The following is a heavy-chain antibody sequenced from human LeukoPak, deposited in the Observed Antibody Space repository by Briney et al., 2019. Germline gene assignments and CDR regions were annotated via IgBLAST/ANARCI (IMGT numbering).Heavy chain of an antibody. CDR1: GGTSSRYW. D-gene: IGHD2-21*01. V-gene: IGHV3-23*01. J-gene: IGHJ4*02. Sequence: GGSLRLSCAGSGGTSSRYWMHWVRQTPGKGLEWVAATSSSDAGTYHADSVRGRFTISRDNSKNTLYLQMNSLRAEDAAVYFCAEAPVTSCRGAYCYPFDSWGQGTLVTVSS. CDR2: TSSSDAGT. CDR3: AEAPVTSCRGAYCYPFDS.